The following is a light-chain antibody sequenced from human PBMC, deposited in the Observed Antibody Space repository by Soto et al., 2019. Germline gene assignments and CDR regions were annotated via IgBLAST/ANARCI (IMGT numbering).Light chain of an antibody. CDR1: QSISNH. CDR3: QQPISFPIT. J-gene: IGKJ5*01. Sequence: DIQMTQSPSSLSASVEDRVIITCRASQSISNHLNWYQQKPGKAPKLLISAASSLQSGVPSRFSGSGSGTDFTLTIRSLQPEDFATYYCQQPISFPITFGQGTRLEIK. CDR2: AAS. V-gene: IGKV1-39*01.